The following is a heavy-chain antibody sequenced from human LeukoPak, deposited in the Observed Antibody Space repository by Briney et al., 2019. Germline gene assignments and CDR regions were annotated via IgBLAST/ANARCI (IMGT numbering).Heavy chain of an antibody. CDR2: ISSSGSTI. V-gene: IGHV3-48*03. CDR3: ARPTPGGWYYFDY. CDR1: GFTFSSYE. J-gene: IGHJ4*02. Sequence: GGSLRLSCAASGFTFSSYEMNWVRQAPGKGLEWVSYISSSGSTIYYADSVKGRFTISRDNAKNSLYLQMNSLRAGDTAVYYCARPTPGGWYYFDYWGQGTLVTVSS. D-gene: IGHD6-19*01.